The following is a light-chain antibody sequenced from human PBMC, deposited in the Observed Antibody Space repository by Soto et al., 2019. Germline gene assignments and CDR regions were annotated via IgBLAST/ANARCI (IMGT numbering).Light chain of an antibody. V-gene: IGKV3D-15*01. CDR1: QSVSSN. CDR2: GVY. Sequence: EIVMTQSPTILSVSPGERATLSCRASQSVSSNLAWYQQKPGQAPRLLIYGVYTRAPGIPARFSGSGSGKEFTLTISSLQSEDFAVYYCQQSHSWPPRTFGQGTKVDIK. J-gene: IGKJ1*01. CDR3: QQSHSWPPRT.